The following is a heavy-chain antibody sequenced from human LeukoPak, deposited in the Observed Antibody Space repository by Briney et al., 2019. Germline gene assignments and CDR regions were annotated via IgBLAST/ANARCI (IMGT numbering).Heavy chain of an antibody. D-gene: IGHD2-15*01. J-gene: IGHJ4*02. Sequence: PGRSLRFSCAASGFTFSDYGIHWVRQAPGKGLEWVAIISYDGSNKYYADSVKGRFTISRDNSKNTLSLQMNSLRAEDTAVYYCAKAGGYCSGGTCYANYWGQGALVTVSS. CDR2: ISYDGSNK. CDR3: AKAGGYCSGGTCYANY. V-gene: IGHV3-30*18. CDR1: GFTFSDYG.